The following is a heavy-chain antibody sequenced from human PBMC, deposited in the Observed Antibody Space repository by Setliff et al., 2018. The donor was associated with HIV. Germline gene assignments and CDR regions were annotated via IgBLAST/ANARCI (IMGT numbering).Heavy chain of an antibody. D-gene: IGHD3-22*01. CDR3: ARSRSSGYYCDY. CDR1: GGTFSSYA. Sequence: SVKVSCKSSGGTFSSYAISWVRQAPGQGLEWMGGIIPIFGTANYAQKFQGRVTITADESTSTAYMELSSLRSEDTAVYYCARSRSSGYYCDYWGQGTLVTVSS. J-gene: IGHJ4*02. V-gene: IGHV1-69*13. CDR2: IIPIFGTA.